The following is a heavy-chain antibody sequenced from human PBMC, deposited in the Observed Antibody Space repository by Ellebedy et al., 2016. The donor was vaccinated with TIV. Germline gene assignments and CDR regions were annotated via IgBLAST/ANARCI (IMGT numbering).Heavy chain of an antibody. CDR1: GFTVSNYW. J-gene: IGHJ5*02. CDR3: ARDRGYDSYAYYWFWWFDP. D-gene: IGHD3-22*01. V-gene: IGHV3-74*01. CDR2: INNDGSTT. Sequence: GESLKISXTASGFTVSNYWMHWVRQVPGKGLVWVARINNDGSTTTYADFVKGRFTVSRDNAKNTLYLQMNSLRAEDTAVYYCARDRGYDSYAYYWFWWFDPWGQGTLVTVSS.